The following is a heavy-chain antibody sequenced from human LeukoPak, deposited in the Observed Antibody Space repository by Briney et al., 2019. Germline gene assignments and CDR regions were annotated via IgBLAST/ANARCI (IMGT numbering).Heavy chain of an antibody. D-gene: IGHD3-10*01. CDR1: GYTLTELS. V-gene: IGHV1-24*01. J-gene: IGHJ4*02. CDR3: ARERGSDFDY. CDR2: FDPEDGET. Sequence: ASVRVSCKVSGYTLTELSMHWVRQAPGKGLEWMGGFDPEDGETIYAQKLQGRVTMTTDTSTSTAYMELRGLRSDDTAVYYCARERGSDFDYWGQGTLVTVSS.